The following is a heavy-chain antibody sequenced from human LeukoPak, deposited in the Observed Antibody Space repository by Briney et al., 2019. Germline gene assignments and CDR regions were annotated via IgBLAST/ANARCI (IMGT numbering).Heavy chain of an antibody. D-gene: IGHD6-13*01. J-gene: IGHJ6*03. Sequence: SETLSLTCTVSGYSISSGYYWGWIRQPPGKGLEWIGYIYYSGSTNYNPSLKSRVTISVDTSKNQFSLKLSSVTAADTAVYYCARGKGGSSSWFDYYYYMDVWGKGTTVTISS. CDR1: GYSISSGYY. V-gene: IGHV4-61*01. CDR2: IYYSGST. CDR3: ARGKGGSSSWFDYYYYMDV.